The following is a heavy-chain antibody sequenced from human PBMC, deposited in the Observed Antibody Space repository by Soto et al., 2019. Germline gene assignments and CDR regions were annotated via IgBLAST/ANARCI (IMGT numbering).Heavy chain of an antibody. CDR3: ARGATITEYYFDY. V-gene: IGHV4-31*03. D-gene: IGHD5-12*01. CDR1: GGSISSGGYY. J-gene: IGHJ4*02. CDR2: IYYSGST. Sequence: SETLSLTCTVSGGSISSGGYYWSWIRQHPGKGLEWIGYIYYSGSTYYNPSLKSRVTISVDTSKNQFSLKLSSVTAAGTAVYYCARGATITEYYFDYWGQGTLVTVSS.